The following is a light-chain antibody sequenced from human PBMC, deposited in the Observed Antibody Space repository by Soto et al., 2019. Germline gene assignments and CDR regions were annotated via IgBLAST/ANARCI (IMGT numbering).Light chain of an antibody. J-gene: IGLJ2*01. CDR3: VLFLGSGILI. CDR2: NTN. CDR1: SGSVSTNYY. Sequence: QTVVTQEPSFSVSPGGTVTLTCGLRSGSVSTNYYPIWYQQTPGQAPRTLIYNTNIRTSGVPDRFSGSILGNKAALTISGAQADDESDYYCVLFLGSGILIFGGGTKVTVL. V-gene: IGLV8-61*01.